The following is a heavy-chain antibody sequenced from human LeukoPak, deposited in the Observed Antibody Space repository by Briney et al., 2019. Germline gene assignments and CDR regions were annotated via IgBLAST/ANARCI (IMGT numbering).Heavy chain of an antibody. Sequence: GGSLRLSCEASGFTFINYAMNWVRQAPEKGLEWVSTVSGPGTTTYYADSVKGRFTVSRDNSKNTVFLQMNSLRAEDTAVYYCAKDHRSGEGGYWGQGTLVTVSS. V-gene: IGHV3-23*01. CDR1: GFTFINYA. CDR3: AKDHRSGEGGY. J-gene: IGHJ4*02. CDR2: VSGPGTTT. D-gene: IGHD2-15*01.